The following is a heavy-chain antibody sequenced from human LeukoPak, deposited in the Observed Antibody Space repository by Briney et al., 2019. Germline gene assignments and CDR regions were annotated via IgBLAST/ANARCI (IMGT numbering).Heavy chain of an antibody. CDR1: GFTFSSYW. V-gene: IGHV3-7*01. Sequence: PGGSLRLSCAASGFTFSSYWMSWVRQAPGKGLEWVANIKQDGSEKYYVDSVKGRFTLSRDNAKNSLYLQMNSLRAEGTAVYYCARGQDTVITSRDAFDIWGQGTMVTVSS. CDR3: ARGQDTVITSRDAFDI. J-gene: IGHJ3*02. D-gene: IGHD4-23*01. CDR2: IKQDGSEK.